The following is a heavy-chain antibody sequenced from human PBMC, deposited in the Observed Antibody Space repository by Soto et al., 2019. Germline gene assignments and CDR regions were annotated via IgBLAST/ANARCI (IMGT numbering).Heavy chain of an antibody. J-gene: IGHJ6*02. D-gene: IGHD6-19*01. CDR2: IYPGDSDT. CDR3: ARPTSAVADPYGMDV. CDR1: GFIFSSYA. Sequence: GGSLRLSCAASGFIFSSYAMSWVRQAPGKGLEWMGIIYPGDSDTRYSPSFQGQVTISADKSISTAYLQWSSLKASDTAMYYCARPTSAVADPYGMDVWGQGTTVTVSS. V-gene: IGHV5-51*01.